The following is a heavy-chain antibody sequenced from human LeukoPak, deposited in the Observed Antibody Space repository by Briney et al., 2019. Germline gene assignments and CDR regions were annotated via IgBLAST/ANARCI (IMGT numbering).Heavy chain of an antibody. CDR3: ASLMGSSYRSDY. Sequence: PSETLSLTCTVSGGSISSSSYYWGWIRQPPGKGLEWIGSIYYSGGTYYNPSLKSRVTISVDTSKNQFSLKLSSVTAADTAVYYCASLMGSSYRSDYWGQGTLVTVSS. V-gene: IGHV4-39*01. J-gene: IGHJ4*02. CDR2: IYYSGGT. CDR1: GGSISSSSYY. D-gene: IGHD6-6*01.